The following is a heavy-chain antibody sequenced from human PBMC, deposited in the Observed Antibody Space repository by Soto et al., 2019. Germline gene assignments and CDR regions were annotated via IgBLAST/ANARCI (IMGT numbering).Heavy chain of an antibody. J-gene: IGHJ4*02. CDR2: IYYSGST. D-gene: IGHD3-22*01. CDR1: GGSISSDGDYYR. Sequence: PSETLSLTCTVSGGSISSDGDYYRWSWIRQHPGKGLEWIGYIYYSGSTNYNPSLKSRVTISVDTSKNQFSLKLSSVTAADTAVYYCARSSQYSYDSSEGNLDSWGRGTLVTVSS. CDR3: ARSSQYSYDSSEGNLDS. V-gene: IGHV4-61*08.